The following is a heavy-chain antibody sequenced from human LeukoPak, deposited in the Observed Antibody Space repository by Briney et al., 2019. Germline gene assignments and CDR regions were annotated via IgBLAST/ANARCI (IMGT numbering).Heavy chain of an antibody. Sequence: RTSETLSLTCTVSGGSISSYYWSWIRQPPGKGLEWIGYIYYSGSTNYNPSLKSRVTISVDTSKNQFSLKLSSVTAADTAVYYCARDRGSGWYDYWGQGTLVTVSS. V-gene: IGHV4-59*01. CDR3: ARDRGSGWYDY. D-gene: IGHD6-19*01. CDR1: GGSISSYY. CDR2: IYYSGST. J-gene: IGHJ4*02.